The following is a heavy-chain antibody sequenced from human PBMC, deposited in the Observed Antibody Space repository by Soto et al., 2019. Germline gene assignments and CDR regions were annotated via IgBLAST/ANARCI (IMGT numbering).Heavy chain of an antibody. J-gene: IGHJ4*02. V-gene: IGHV4-39*01. CDR1: GGSISSSSYY. Sequence: SETLSLTCTVSGGSISSSSYYWGWIRQPPGKGLEWIGSIYYSGSTYYNPSLKSRVTISVDTSKNQFSLKLSSVTAADTAVYYCARPGAPPGWVDYWGQGTLVTVSS. CDR3: ARPGAPPGWVDY. CDR2: IYYSGST.